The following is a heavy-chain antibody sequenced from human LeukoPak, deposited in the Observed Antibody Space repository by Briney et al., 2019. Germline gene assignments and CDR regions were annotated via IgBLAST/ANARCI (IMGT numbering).Heavy chain of an antibody. CDR3: ARAGWLRTKGYFDY. CDR1: GGAFCGFY. V-gene: IGHV4-34*01. J-gene: IGHJ4*02. D-gene: IGHD5-12*01. CDR2: INHSGST. Sequence: PSETPSLTRAVYGGAFCGFYWGRIRHPPRKGGGWIGEINHSGSTNYNPSLKSRVTISVDTSKNQFSLKLSSVTAADTAVYYCARAGWLRTKGYFDYWGQGTLVTVSS.